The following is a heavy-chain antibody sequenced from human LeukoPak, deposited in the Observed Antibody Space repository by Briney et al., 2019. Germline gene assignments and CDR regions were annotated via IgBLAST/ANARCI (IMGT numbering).Heavy chain of an antibody. J-gene: IGHJ4*02. CDR1: GGSFSGYY. CDR2: INHSGST. V-gene: IGHV4-34*01. CDR3: ASGNMVPFDY. Sequence: SETLSLTCAVYGGSFSGYYWSWVRQPPGKGLEWIGEINHSGSTNYNPSLKSRVTISVDTSNKQFSLKLSSVTAADTAVCYCASGNMVPFDYWGQGTLVTVSS. D-gene: IGHD2/OR15-2a*01.